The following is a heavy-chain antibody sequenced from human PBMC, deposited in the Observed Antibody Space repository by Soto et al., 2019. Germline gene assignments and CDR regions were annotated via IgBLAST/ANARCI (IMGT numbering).Heavy chain of an antibody. J-gene: IGHJ6*02. Sequence: PEGSLRLSCAASGFTFSSYGMHWVRQAPGKGLEWVAVIWYDGSNKYYADSVKGRFTISRDNSKNTLYLQMNSLRAEDTAVYYCARDYRSGGDWQQLVLPRFYYYGMDVWGQGTTVTVSS. V-gene: IGHV3-33*01. CDR3: ARDYRSGGDWQQLVLPRFYYYGMDV. D-gene: IGHD6-13*01. CDR2: IWYDGSNK. CDR1: GFTFSSYG.